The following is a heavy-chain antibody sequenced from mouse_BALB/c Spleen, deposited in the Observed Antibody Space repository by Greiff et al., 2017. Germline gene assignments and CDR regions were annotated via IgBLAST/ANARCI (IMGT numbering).Heavy chain of an antibody. CDR2: ISSGGSYT. CDR3: ASHYYGSSYPYWYFDV. CDR1: GFTFSSYG. Sequence: EVQVVESGGDLVKPGGSLKLSCAASGFTFSSYGMSWVRQTPDKRLEWVATISSGGSYTYYPDSVKGRFTISRDNAKNTLYLQMSSLKSEDTAMYYCASHYYGSSYPYWYFDVWGAGTTVTVSS. V-gene: IGHV5-6*01. D-gene: IGHD1-1*01. J-gene: IGHJ1*01.